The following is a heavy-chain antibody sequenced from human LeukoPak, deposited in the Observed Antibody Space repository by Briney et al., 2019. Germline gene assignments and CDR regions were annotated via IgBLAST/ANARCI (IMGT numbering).Heavy chain of an antibody. CDR1: GFTLSSHW. CDR2: IGIRGDT. J-gene: IGHJ4*02. D-gene: IGHD6-19*01. Sequence: PGGSLRLSCAVSGFTLSSHWMHWVRHVIGKGLEWVSAIGIRGDTHYSGSVKGRFTISRENAESSLYLQMNSLRAEDTAVYYCARGGIQVSGIDEFDYWGQGTLVTVSS. CDR3: ARGGIQVSGIDEFDY. V-gene: IGHV3-13*01.